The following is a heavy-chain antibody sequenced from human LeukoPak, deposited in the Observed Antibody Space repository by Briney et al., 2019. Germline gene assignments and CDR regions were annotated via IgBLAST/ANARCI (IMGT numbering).Heavy chain of an antibody. Sequence: GGSLRLSCAASGFTFSSYWMSWVRQAPGKGLEWVANIKHDGSEKYYVDSVKGQFTISRDNAKNSLYLQMNSLRAEDTAVYYCARGDYGSGSIYYYYYMDVWGKGTTVTVSS. D-gene: IGHD3-10*01. CDR1: GFTFSSYW. V-gene: IGHV3-7*01. J-gene: IGHJ6*03. CDR3: ARGDYGSGSIYYYYYMDV. CDR2: IKHDGSEK.